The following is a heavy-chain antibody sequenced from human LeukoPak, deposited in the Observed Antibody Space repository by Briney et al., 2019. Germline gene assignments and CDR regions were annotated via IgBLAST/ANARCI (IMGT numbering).Heavy chain of an antibody. J-gene: IGHJ4*02. CDR1: GGSISSYY. Sequence: SETLSLTCPVSGGSISSYYWSWIRQPPGKGLEWIGYIYYSGSTNYNPTLKSRVTISVDTSKNQFSLKLSSVTAADTAVYYCARVHYDILTGYYEFDYWGRGTLVTISS. V-gene: IGHV4-59*01. D-gene: IGHD3-9*01. CDR3: ARVHYDILTGYYEFDY. CDR2: IYYSGST.